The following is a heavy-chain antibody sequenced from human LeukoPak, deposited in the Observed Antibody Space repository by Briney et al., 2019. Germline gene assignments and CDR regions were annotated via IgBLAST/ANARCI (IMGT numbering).Heavy chain of an antibody. V-gene: IGHV4-59*01. D-gene: IGHD2-15*01. J-gene: IGHJ4*02. CDR2: IFYSGGT. Sequence: SETLSLTYSISGASISSYYWSWIRQPPGKGLEWIGYIFYSGGTSYNPSLRSRVTISLDTSKNQFSLKLSSVTATDTAIYFCARSYCSGGSCYLYYFDYWGQGTLVTVSS. CDR1: GASISSYY. CDR3: ARSYCSGGSCYLYYFDY.